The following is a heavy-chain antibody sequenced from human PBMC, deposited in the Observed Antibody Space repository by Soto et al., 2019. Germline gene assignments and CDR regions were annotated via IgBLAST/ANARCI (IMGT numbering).Heavy chain of an antibody. Sequence: GGSLRLSCAASGFTFSSYGMHWVRQAPGKGLEWVVVIWYDGSNKYYADSVKGRFTISRDNSKNTLYLQMNSLRAEDTAVYYCARDLRVYCGGDCYSARLDAFDIWGQGTMVTVSS. CDR2: IWYDGSNK. J-gene: IGHJ3*02. D-gene: IGHD2-21*02. V-gene: IGHV3-33*01. CDR1: GFTFSSYG. CDR3: ARDLRVYCGGDCYSARLDAFDI.